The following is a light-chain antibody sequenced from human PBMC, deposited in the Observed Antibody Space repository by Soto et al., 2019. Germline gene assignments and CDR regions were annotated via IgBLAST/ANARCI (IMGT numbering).Light chain of an antibody. CDR2: AAS. V-gene: IGKV3-11*01. CDR3: QQRSNWPPET. CDR1: QSVSSY. J-gene: IGKJ2*01. Sequence: EIVLTQSPATLSLSPGERATLSCRASQSVSSYLAWYQQKPGQAPRLLIYAASNRATGIPARFSGSGSGTDFTLTISSLEPEDFAVYYCQQRSNWPPETFGQGTKLEIK.